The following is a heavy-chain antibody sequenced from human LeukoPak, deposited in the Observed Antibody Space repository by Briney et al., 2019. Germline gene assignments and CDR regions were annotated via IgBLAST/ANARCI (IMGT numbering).Heavy chain of an antibody. D-gene: IGHD6-19*01. CDR3: ARLPDISGWPFDY. CDR1: DDSINRDF. Sequence: SETLSLTCTASDDSINRDFWTSIRQPPGKGLKWIGCIRYSGRTEYNPSLKSRVTISIDRSKNQFSLKLMSVTAADTAIYYCARLPDISGWPFDYWGQGMLVTVSS. J-gene: IGHJ4*02. CDR2: IRYSGRT. V-gene: IGHV4-59*01.